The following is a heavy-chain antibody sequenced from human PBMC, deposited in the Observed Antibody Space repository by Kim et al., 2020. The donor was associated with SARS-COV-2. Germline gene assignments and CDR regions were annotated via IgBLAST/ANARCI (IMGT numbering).Heavy chain of an antibody. CDR2: IYHSGST. CDR1: GYSISSGYY. D-gene: IGHD5-12*01. Sequence: SETLSLTCTVSGYSISSGYYWGWIRQPPGKGLEWIGSIYHSGSTYYNPSLKSRVTISVDTSKNQFSLKLSSVTAADTAAYYCARDESGYLRFFWYFDFWG. CDR3: ARDESGYLRFFWYFDF. J-gene: IGHJ2*01. V-gene: IGHV4-38-2*02.